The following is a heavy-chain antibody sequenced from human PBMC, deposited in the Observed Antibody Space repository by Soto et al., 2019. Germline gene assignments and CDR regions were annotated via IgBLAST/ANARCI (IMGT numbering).Heavy chain of an antibody. CDR2: IIPRFGPA. CDR3: AVRHCSGGNCYPLQRIYFDY. J-gene: IGHJ4*02. CDR1: GGTLNIYG. Sequence: SVKVSCKTSGGTLNIYGFGWVRQAPGQGFEWMGGIIPRFGPARYAQKFQGRIIITADESTNTAYMELGSLRSEDTATYYCAVRHCSGGNCYPLQRIYFDYWGRGTLVTVSS. D-gene: IGHD2-15*01. V-gene: IGHV1-69*13.